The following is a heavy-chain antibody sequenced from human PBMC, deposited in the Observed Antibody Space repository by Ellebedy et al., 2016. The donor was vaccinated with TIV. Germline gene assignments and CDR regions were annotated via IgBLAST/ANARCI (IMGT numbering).Heavy chain of an antibody. D-gene: IGHD3-3*01. V-gene: IGHV4-61*02. Sequence: SETLSLXXTVSGGSISSGAYYWTWIRQPAGKGLEWIGRIHTSGSPIYNPSLKSRVTMSIDTSKNHFSLEVNSVTAADTAVYYCASLTIPGGSDFWGQGTLVTVSS. CDR2: IHTSGSP. J-gene: IGHJ4*02. CDR1: GGSISSGAYY. CDR3: ASLTIPGGSDF.